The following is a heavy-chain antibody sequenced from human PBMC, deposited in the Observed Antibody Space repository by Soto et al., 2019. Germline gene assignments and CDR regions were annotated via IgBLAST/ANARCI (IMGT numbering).Heavy chain of an antibody. D-gene: IGHD6-19*01. CDR2: ISGSGGTT. CDR1: GFTFSNYA. V-gene: IGHV3-23*01. Sequence: EVQLLESGGGLVQPGGSLRLSCAASGFTFSNYAIAWVRQAPGKGLEWVSGISGSGGTTYYADSVKGRFTISRDNSKDTLHLQMNSLRAEDTAVCYCAKTPRQWLVYFDYWGQGALVTVSS. CDR3: AKTPRQWLVYFDY. J-gene: IGHJ4*02.